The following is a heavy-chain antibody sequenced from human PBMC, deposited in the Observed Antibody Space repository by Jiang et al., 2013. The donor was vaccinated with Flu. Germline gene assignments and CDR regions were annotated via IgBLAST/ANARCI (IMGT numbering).Heavy chain of an antibody. CDR1: GDTFITYS. CDR3: AKEIVRSYYDGSGYLES. Sequence: GAEVKKPGSSVKVSCKASGDTFITYSLNWVRQAPGQGLEWMGRIIPILNKVDTAQKFQGRITITADKSTGTAYMELTSPKSEDTAIYYCAKEIVRSYYDGSGYLESWGQGTLVTVTS. D-gene: IGHD3-22*01. CDR2: IIPILNKV. V-gene: IGHV1-69*08. J-gene: IGHJ5*02.